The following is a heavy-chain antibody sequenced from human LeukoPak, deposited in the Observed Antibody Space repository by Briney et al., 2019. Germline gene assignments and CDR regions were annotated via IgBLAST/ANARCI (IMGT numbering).Heavy chain of an antibody. CDR3: ARERDRRGNPYGLKHFDY. J-gene: IGHJ4*02. CDR1: GGSISDYY. D-gene: IGHD3-10*01. Sequence: SETLSLTCNVSGGSISDYYWNWIRQPAGKGLEWNGRIFRSGSTNYNPSLKSRVSMSIDTSRNQFSLTLTSVTAADTAVYYCARERDRRGNPYGLKHFDYWGRGALVTVSS. CDR2: IFRSGST. V-gene: IGHV4-4*07.